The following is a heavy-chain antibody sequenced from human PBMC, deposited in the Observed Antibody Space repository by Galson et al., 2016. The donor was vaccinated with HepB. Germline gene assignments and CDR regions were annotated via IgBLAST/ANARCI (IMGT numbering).Heavy chain of an antibody. D-gene: IGHD2-15*01. CDR3: ARRLYCSGGSCYSFDS. J-gene: IGHJ4*02. Sequence: SETLSLTCTVSGGSISSSNWWSWVRQPPGKGLEWIGDVFHNGNTNYKSSLKSRVTISVDKSKNQFSLNLTSVTAADTAVYYCARRLYCSGGSCYSFDSWGQGTLVTVSS. V-gene: IGHV4-4*02. CDR1: GGSISSSNW. CDR2: VFHNGNT.